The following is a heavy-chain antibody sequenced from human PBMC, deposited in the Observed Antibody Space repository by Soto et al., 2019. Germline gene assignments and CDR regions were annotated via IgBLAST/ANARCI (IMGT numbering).Heavy chain of an antibody. CDR3: ARGYSGSWYQGNDAFDI. D-gene: IGHD6-13*01. CDR2: IYTSGST. CDR1: GGSISSYY. J-gene: IGHJ3*02. V-gene: IGHV4-4*07. Sequence: SETLSLTCTVSGGSISSYYWSWIRQPAGKGLEWIGRIYTSGSTTYNPSLKSRVSMSVATSKNRFSLNLSSVTAADTAVYYCARGYSGSWYQGNDAFDIWGQGTMVTVSS.